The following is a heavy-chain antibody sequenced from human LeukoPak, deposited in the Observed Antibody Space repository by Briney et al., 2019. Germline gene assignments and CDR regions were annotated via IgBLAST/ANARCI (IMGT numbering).Heavy chain of an antibody. CDR3: ARLCYYYDVPLAFDI. J-gene: IGHJ3*02. CDR1: GGSFSGYY. Sequence: SETLSLTCAVYGGSFSGYYWSWIRQPPGKGLEWIGEINHSGSTNYNPSLKSRVTISVDTSKNQFSLKLSSVTAADTAVYYCARLCYYYDVPLAFDIWGQGTMVTVSS. D-gene: IGHD3-22*01. V-gene: IGHV4-34*01. CDR2: INHSGST.